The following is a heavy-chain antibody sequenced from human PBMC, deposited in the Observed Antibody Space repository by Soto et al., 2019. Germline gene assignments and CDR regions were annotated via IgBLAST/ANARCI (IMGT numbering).Heavy chain of an antibody. D-gene: IGHD3-9*01. V-gene: IGHV1-18*01. J-gene: IGHJ3*02. CDR1: GYTFTSYG. CDR2: ISAYNGNT. CDR3: ATRLTFYDILTGEPAENDAFDI. Sequence: ASVKVSCKASGYTFTSYGISLVRQAPGQGLEWMVWISAYNGNTNYAQKLQGRVTMTTDTSTSTAYMELRSLRSDDTAVYYCATRLTFYDILTGEPAENDAFDIWGQGTMVTVSS.